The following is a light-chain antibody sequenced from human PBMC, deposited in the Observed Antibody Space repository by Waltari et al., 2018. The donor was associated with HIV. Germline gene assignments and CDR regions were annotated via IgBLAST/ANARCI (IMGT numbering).Light chain of an antibody. Sequence: QTVVTQESSLTVSPGGTVTLTCASNTGAVTSCHYPNWFQQKPGQAPRALIYSTNKKHSWTPARFSGSLLGGKAALTLSGVQPEDEAEYYCLLYYDGVRVFGGGTKLTVL. V-gene: IGLV7-43*01. CDR2: STN. J-gene: IGLJ3*02. CDR3: LLYYDGVRV. CDR1: TGAVTSCHY.